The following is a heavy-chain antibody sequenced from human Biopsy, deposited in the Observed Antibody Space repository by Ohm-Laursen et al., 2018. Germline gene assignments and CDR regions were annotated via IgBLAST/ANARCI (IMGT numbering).Heavy chain of an antibody. CDR3: GNEVRGRDY. V-gene: IGHV4-34*08. J-gene: IGHJ4*02. CDR1: GKTFSDYQ. D-gene: IGHD2-15*01. Sequence: SDTLSLTCTVFGKTFSDYQWSWIRQPPGKGLEWIGQINQAGTTNYNPSLKSRVSISADASKYVFSLRLTSVTAADTAVYLCGNEVRGRDYWGLGAQVTVSS. CDR2: INQAGTT.